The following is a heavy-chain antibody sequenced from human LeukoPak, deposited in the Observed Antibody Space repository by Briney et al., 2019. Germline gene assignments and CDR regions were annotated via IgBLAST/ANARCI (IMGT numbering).Heavy chain of an antibody. V-gene: IGHV4-59*01. D-gene: IGHD4-11*01. Sequence: PSETLSLTCTVSGGSISSYSWSWLRQPPGEGLEWIGYIYYNGNTNYNPTLKSRVTISVDTSKEQVALKLSTVTAADTAVYYCARDRNTVLDYWGQGTLVTVSS. CDR2: IYYNGNT. J-gene: IGHJ4*02. CDR1: GGSISSYS. CDR3: ARDRNTVLDY.